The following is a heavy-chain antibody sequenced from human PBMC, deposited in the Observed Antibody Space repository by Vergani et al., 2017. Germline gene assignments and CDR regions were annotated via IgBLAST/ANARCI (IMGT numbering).Heavy chain of an antibody. D-gene: IGHD5-12*01. V-gene: IGHV4-4*03. CDR3: ARVGIVATIRAPWYFDY. CDR1: GGSISSSNW. Sequence: QVQLQESGPGLVKPPGTLSLTCAVSGGSISSSNWWSWVRQPPGKGLEWIGEIYHSGSTNYNPSLKNRVTISVDKSKNQFSLKLSSVTAADTAVYYCARVGIVATIRAPWYFDYWGQGTLVTVSS. J-gene: IGHJ4*02. CDR2: IYHSGST.